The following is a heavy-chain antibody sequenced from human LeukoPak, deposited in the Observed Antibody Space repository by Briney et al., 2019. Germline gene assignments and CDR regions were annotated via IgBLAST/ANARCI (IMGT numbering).Heavy chain of an antibody. CDR3: ARNGYFVSSGWAKYFDY. CDR1: GFTFSSYW. CDR2: IKQDGSEK. V-gene: IGHV3-7*01. J-gene: IGHJ4*02. D-gene: IGHD6-19*01. Sequence: GGSLRLSCAASGFTFSSYWMSWVRQAPGKGLEWVANIKQDGSEKYYVDSVRGRFTISRDNAKNSLYLQMNSLRAEDTAVYYCARNGYFVSSGWAKYFDYWGQGTLVTVSS.